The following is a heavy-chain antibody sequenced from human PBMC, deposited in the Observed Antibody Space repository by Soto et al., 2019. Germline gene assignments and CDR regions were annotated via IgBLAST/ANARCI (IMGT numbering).Heavy chain of an antibody. CDR3: GRDPEATVFGVTIPGE. Sequence: EVQVVESGGGLVQPGGSLRLSCAASGFSFSSYWMSWVRQAPGRGLEWVANINQDGSDKHYVDSVKGRFTISRDNGKNSLYLQMNGLRAEDTAVYYCGRDPEATVFGVTIPGEWGPGTLVTVSS. D-gene: IGHD3-3*01. CDR2: INQDGSDK. V-gene: IGHV3-7*01. CDR1: GFSFSSYW. J-gene: IGHJ4*02.